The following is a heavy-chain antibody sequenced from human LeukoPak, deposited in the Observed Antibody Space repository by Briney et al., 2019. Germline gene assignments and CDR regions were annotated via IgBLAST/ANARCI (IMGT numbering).Heavy chain of an antibody. CDR3: VREGFYFFDF. V-gene: IGHV3-7*01. Sequence: GGSLRLSCAAPGFTFSSYGMSWVRQVPGKGLEWVANIKQDGSETTYADSVRGRFTIFRDNAKDSVYLQMNSLRAEDSATYYCVREGFYFFDFWGLGTLVTVSS. CDR1: GFTFSSYG. J-gene: IGHJ4*01. CDR2: IKQDGSET.